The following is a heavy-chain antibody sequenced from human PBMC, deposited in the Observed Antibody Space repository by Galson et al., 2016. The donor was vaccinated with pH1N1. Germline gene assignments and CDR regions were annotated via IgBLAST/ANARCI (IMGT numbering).Heavy chain of an antibody. CDR3: ASSVPVTALDAFDL. CDR2: IFHSGST. J-gene: IGHJ3*01. Sequence: LSLTCAVSGYSIISGYYWGWVRQPPGKGLEWIGSIFHSGSTYYNPSLKSRVTISVDTSRNQFSLTLSSVTAADTALYYCASSVPVTALDAFDLWGQGTMVTVSS. CDR1: GYSIISGYY. V-gene: IGHV4-38-2*01. D-gene: IGHD2-21*02.